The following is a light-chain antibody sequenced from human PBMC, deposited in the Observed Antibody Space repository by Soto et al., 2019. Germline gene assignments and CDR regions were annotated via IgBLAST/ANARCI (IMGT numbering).Light chain of an antibody. J-gene: IGLJ1*01. CDR3: TSRTSIITYV. V-gene: IGLV2-14*01. CDR2: EVS. Sequence: QSALTQPASVSGSPGQSITISCTGTSSDVGGYNYVSWYQQHPGKAPKLMIYEVSNRPSGISSRFSGSKSGNTASLTISGLEADGEADYYCTSRTSIITYVFGNGTKVTVL. CDR1: SSDVGGYNY.